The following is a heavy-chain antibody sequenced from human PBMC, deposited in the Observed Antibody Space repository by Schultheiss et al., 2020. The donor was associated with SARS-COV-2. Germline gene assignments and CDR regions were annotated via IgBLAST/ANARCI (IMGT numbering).Heavy chain of an antibody. CDR2: IWYDGSNK. CDR3: ARDEVYSSSWYFDY. V-gene: IGHV3-33*01. Sequence: GESLKISCAASGFTFSSYGMHWVRQAPGKGLEWVAVIWYDGSNKYYADSVKGRFTISRDNSKNTLYLQMNSLRAEDTAVYYCARDEVYSSSWYFDYWGQGTLVTVSS. J-gene: IGHJ4*02. CDR1: GFTFSSYG. D-gene: IGHD6-13*01.